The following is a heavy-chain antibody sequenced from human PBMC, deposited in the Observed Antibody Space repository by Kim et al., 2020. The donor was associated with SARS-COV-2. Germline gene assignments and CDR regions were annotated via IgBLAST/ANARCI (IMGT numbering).Heavy chain of an antibody. D-gene: IGHD6-13*01. CDR2: DGGTT. V-gene: IGHV3-15*01. CDR3: TTQQLAY. J-gene: IGHJ4*02. Sequence: DGGTTDYAAPVKGRFTISRDDSKNTLYLQMNSLKTEDTAVYYCTTQQLAYWGQGTLVTVSS.